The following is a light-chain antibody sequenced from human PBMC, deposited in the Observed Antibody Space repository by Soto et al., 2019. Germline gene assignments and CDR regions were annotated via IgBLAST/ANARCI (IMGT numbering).Light chain of an antibody. J-gene: IGKJ5*01. CDR3: QQYGNSPIT. CDR2: DAS. Sequence: EIVLTQSPATLSLSPGERATLSCRASQSVSGYLAWYQQKPGQPPRLLIYDASNRATGIPARFSGSGSGTDFTLTIRRLEPDDFAVYYCQQYGNSPITFGQGTRLEIK. V-gene: IGKV3-11*01. CDR1: QSVSGY.